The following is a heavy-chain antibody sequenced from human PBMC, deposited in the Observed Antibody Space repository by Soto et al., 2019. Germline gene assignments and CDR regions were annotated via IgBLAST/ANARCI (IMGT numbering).Heavy chain of an antibody. Sequence: QVQLVQPGAEVKKPGASVKVSCKASGYTFTSYGISWVRQAPGQGLEWMGWISAYNGNTNYAQKLQGRVTMTTDTSTSTAYMERRSLRSDDTAVYYCARDTGLGYCSGGSCYFNYWGQGTLVTVSS. CDR3: ARDTGLGYCSGGSCYFNY. V-gene: IGHV1-18*04. CDR2: ISAYNGNT. J-gene: IGHJ4*02. CDR1: GYTFTSYG. D-gene: IGHD2-15*01.